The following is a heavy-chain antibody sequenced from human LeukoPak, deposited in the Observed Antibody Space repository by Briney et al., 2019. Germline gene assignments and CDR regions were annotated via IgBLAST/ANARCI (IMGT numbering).Heavy chain of an antibody. J-gene: IGHJ4*02. D-gene: IGHD6-13*01. Sequence: TGGSLRLSCAASGFAFSSYAMHWVRQAPGKGLEWVAVISYDGSNKYYADSVKGRFTISRDNSKNTLYVQMNSLRAEDTAVYYCAREERSDWYVGYFDYWGQGTLVTVSS. CDR3: AREERSDWYVGYFDY. CDR1: GFAFSSYA. V-gene: IGHV3-30-3*01. CDR2: ISYDGSNK.